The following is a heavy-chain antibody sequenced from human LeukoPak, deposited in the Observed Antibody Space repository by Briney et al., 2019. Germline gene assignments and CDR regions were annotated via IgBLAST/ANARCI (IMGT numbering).Heavy chain of an antibody. CDR1: GGSISSGGYY. J-gene: IGHJ4*02. CDR3: ARVGRGDHFDY. Sequence: PSQTLSLTCTVSGGSISSGGYYWRWIRQPPGKGLEWIGYIYHSGSTYYNPSLKSRVTISVDRSKNQFSLKLSSVTAADTAVYYCARVGRGDHFDYWGQGTLVTVSS. CDR2: IYHSGST. D-gene: IGHD2-21*01. V-gene: IGHV4-30-2*01.